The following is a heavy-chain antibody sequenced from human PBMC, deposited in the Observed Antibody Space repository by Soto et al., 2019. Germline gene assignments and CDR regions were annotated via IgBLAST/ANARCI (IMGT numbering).Heavy chain of an antibody. Sequence: QLQLQESGPGLVKPSETLSLTCTVSGGSISSSSYYWGWIRQPPGKGLEWIGSIYYSGSTYYNPSLKSRVTISVDTSKNQFSLKLSSVTAADTAVYYCARLSVAGPVEPFGGAFDIWGQGTMVTVSS. D-gene: IGHD6-19*01. CDR3: ARLSVAGPVEPFGGAFDI. J-gene: IGHJ3*02. CDR2: IYYSGST. V-gene: IGHV4-39*01. CDR1: GGSISSSSYY.